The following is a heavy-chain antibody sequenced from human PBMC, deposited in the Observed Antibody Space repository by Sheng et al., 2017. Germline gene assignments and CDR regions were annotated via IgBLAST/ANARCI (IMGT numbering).Heavy chain of an antibody. Sequence: QVQLQESGPGLVKPSETLSLTCTVSGYFISSGYYWGWIRQPPGKGLEWIGSIRHSGSTDYNLSLKSRVTISLDTSKNQFSLRLSSVTAADTAVFYCARQRVIAATPGAFDIWGQGTMVTVSS. V-gene: IGHV4-38-2*02. CDR2: IRHSGST. CDR1: GYFISSGYY. D-gene: IGHD2-15*01. J-gene: IGHJ3*02. CDR3: ARQRVIAATPGAFDI.